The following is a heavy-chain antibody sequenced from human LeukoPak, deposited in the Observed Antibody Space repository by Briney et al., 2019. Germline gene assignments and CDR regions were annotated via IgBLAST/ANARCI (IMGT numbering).Heavy chain of an antibody. CDR1: GYSFTSYW. CDR2: IYPGDSDT. V-gene: IGHV5-51*01. Sequence: GEALKISCKGSGYSFTSYWIGWVRQMPGKGLGWMGIIYPGDSDTRYSASFQGQVTISADKSISTAYLQWSSLKASDTAMYYCARPRRYYYDSSGYRADAFDIWGQGTMVTVSS. CDR3: ARPRRYYYDSSGYRADAFDI. J-gene: IGHJ3*02. D-gene: IGHD3-22*01.